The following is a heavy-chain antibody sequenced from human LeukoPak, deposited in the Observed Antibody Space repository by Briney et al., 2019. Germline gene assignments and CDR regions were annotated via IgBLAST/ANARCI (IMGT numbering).Heavy chain of an antibody. Sequence: GGSLSLSCAASAFTFTRYAMSWVRQAPGKGLEWVSAISGSGSTYYADSVKGRFTVSRDNSKNTLYLQVNSLRAEDTAVYYCAKDPMVRGSTYDYWGQGTLVTVSS. CDR2: ISGSGST. CDR3: AKDPMVRGSTYDY. D-gene: IGHD3-10*01. V-gene: IGHV3-23*01. CDR1: AFTFTRYA. J-gene: IGHJ4*02.